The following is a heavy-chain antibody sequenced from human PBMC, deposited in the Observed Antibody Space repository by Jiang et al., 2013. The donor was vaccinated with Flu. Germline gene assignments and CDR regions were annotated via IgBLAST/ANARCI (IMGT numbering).Heavy chain of an antibody. Sequence: PGKGLEWIGYIYYSGSAYYNPSLKNRITISIDTSKNQFSLKLSSVTAADTAVYYCVRDGAYCTGGDCFPQVDYWGQGTLVTVSS. CDR2: IYYSGSA. V-gene: IGHV4-31*02. J-gene: IGHJ4*02. D-gene: IGHD2-21*02. CDR3: VRDGAYCTGGDCFPQVDY.